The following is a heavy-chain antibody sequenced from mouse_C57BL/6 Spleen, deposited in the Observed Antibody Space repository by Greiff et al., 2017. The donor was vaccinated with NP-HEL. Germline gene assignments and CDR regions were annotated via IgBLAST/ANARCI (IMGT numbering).Heavy chain of an antibody. Sequence: QVQLQQPGAELVRPGTSVKLSCKASGYTFTSYWMHWVKQRPGQGLEWIGVIDPSDSYTNYNQKFKGKATLTVDTSSSTAYMQLSSLTSEDSAVYYCARGVYYYGSSYVDYWGQGTSVTVSS. CDR3: ARGVYYYGSSYVDY. D-gene: IGHD1-1*01. CDR1: GYTFTSYW. J-gene: IGHJ4*01. CDR2: IDPSDSYT. V-gene: IGHV1-59*01.